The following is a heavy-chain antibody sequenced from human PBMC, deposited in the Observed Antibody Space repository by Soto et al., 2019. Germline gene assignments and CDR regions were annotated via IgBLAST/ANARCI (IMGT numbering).Heavy chain of an antibody. D-gene: IGHD1-7*01. CDR1: GYTFTGYY. CDR3: ARAGRAFRTSHYYYFYMDV. Sequence: ASVKVSCKASGYTFTGYYMHWVRQAPGQGLEWMGWISAYDGDTKYEEKVQGRVTLTTDTPTTTAYMELRSLTSDDTAVYYCARAGRAFRTSHYYYFYMDVWGKGTTVTVSS. V-gene: IGHV1-18*04. CDR2: ISAYDGDT. J-gene: IGHJ6*03.